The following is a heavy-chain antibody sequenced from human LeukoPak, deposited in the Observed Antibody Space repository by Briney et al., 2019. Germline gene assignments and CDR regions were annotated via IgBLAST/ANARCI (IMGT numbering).Heavy chain of an antibody. V-gene: IGHV4-4*09. CDR2: IYTSGST. J-gene: IGHJ4*02. CDR3: ARSRGRKVTAFDY. Sequence: SETLSLTCTVSGGSISTYYWSWIRQPPGKGLEWIGYIYTSGSTDYNPSLKSRVTIPLDPSNNQFSLSLNSVTAADTAVYYCARSRGRKVTAFDYWGQGILVTVSS. CDR1: GGSISTYY. D-gene: IGHD3-10*01.